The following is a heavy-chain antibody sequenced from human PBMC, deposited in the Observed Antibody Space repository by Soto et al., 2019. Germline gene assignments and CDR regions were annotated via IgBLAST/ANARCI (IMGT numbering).Heavy chain of an antibody. J-gene: IGHJ6*02. CDR1: GFTFSSYG. D-gene: IGHD6-6*01. Sequence: HPGGSLRLSCAASGFTFSSYGMHWVRQAPGKGLEWVAVISYDGSNKYYADSVKGRFTISRDNSKNTLYLQMNSLRAEDTAVYYCAKDRIAARPAVHYYYGMDVWGQGTTVTVSS. CDR2: ISYDGSNK. CDR3: AKDRIAARPAVHYYYGMDV. V-gene: IGHV3-30*18.